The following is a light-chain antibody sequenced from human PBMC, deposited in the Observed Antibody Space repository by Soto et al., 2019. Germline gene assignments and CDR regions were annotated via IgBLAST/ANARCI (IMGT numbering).Light chain of an antibody. CDR1: QGIISA. CDR3: QQFNKYP. J-gene: IGKJ4*01. Sequence: AIQLTQSPSSLSASVGDRVTITCRACQGIISALAWYQQNPGKAPKVLIYDASSLESGVPSRFSGSRSVTDFTITISSLQPEDFDTYYCQQFNKYPFGVGTKVEIK. CDR2: DAS. V-gene: IGKV1D-13*01.